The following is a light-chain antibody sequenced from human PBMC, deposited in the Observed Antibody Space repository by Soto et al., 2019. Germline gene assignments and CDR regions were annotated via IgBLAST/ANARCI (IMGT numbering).Light chain of an antibody. CDR2: VAS. CDR1: QGISTY. Sequence: IQLTQSPSSLSASVGDRVTITCRASQGISTYLAWYQQKAGKAPQLLIYVASTLQSGVPPRFSGSGSGTDFTLTISSLQPEDFATYFCQQLNTYPHTFGGGTRVEIK. J-gene: IGKJ4*01. CDR3: QQLNTYPHT. V-gene: IGKV1-9*01.